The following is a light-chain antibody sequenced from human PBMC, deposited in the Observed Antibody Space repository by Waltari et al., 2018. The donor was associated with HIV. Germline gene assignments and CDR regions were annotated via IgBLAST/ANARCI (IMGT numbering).Light chain of an antibody. J-gene: IGKJ2*01. CDR3: QQFGSAPYT. CDR1: QTFNTPY. Sequence: DIVLTQYPGNLSLSPGDRAMQSCRASQTFNTPYLAWYQQKPGQAPQLLIYGTPTRATGIPDRLSGSGAGADFTLTISRLEPGDSAMYYCQQFGSAPYTFGQGTKLDIK. CDR2: GTP. V-gene: IGKV3-20*01.